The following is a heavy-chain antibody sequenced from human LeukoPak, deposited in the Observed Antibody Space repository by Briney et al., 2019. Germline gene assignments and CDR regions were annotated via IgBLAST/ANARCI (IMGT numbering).Heavy chain of an antibody. CDR3: VRHGLGSSWFGFDY. CDR2: IYPGDSDP. CDR1: GYTFTTYW. Sequence: GESLKISCKGSGYTFTTYWIGWVRQMPGKGLEWMGIIYPGDSDPRYSPSFQGQVTIAADKSISTAYLQWSSLKASDSAMYYCVRHGLGSSWFGFDYWGQGTLVTVSS. V-gene: IGHV5-51*01. D-gene: IGHD6-13*01. J-gene: IGHJ4*02.